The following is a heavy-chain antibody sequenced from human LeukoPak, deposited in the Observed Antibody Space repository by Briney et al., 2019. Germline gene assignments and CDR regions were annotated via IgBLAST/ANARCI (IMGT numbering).Heavy chain of an antibody. CDR2: ITSSSTYT. CDR3: ARDPYSGTYGDTYYYYMDV. V-gene: IGHV3-21*01. CDR1: GFSFSSYN. D-gene: IGHD1-26*01. Sequence: PGGSLRLSCAASGFSFSSYNMNWVRQAPGKGLEWVSSITSSSTYTFYADSVKGRFTISRDNARNSLYLQMNSLRAEDTAVYYCARDPYSGTYGDTYYYYMDVWGKGTTVTVSS. J-gene: IGHJ6*03.